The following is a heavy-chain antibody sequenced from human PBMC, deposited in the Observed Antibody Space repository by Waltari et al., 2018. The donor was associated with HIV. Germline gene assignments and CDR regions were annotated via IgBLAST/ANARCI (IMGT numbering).Heavy chain of an antibody. CDR3: ARGSGYGDPGDYYGMDV. CDR1: GGSFSGYY. J-gene: IGHJ6*02. Sequence: QVQLQQWGAGLLKPSETLSLTCAVYGGSFSGYYWSWIRQPPGQGLEWIGEINNTGSNNYNPSLKSRVTISVDTSKNQFSLKLSSVTAADTAVYYCARGSGYGDPGDYYGMDVWGQGTTVTVSS. V-gene: IGHV4-34*01. D-gene: IGHD4-17*01. CDR2: INNTGSN.